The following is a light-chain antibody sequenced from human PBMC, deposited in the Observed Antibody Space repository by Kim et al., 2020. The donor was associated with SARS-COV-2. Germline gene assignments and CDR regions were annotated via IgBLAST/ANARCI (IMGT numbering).Light chain of an antibody. CDR2: GAS. CDR1: QDIRNE. CDR3: LQHSTYPIT. Sequence: ASVGDRVNITCRASQDIRNELGWYQQNPGRAPKRLIDGASSLQSGVPSRFSGSGSGTEFTLTISSVQPEDFATYFCLQHSTYPITFGQGTRLEIK. V-gene: IGKV1-17*01. J-gene: IGKJ5*01.